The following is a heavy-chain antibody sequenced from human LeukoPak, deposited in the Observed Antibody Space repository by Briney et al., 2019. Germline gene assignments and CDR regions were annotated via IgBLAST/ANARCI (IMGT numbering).Heavy chain of an antibody. V-gene: IGHV3-30*02. CDR1: GFTFSSYG. CDR3: AKGVSYGRNSPFHY. CDR2: IRYDGSNK. J-gene: IGHJ4*02. D-gene: IGHD5-18*01. Sequence: GGSLRLSCAASGFTFSSYGMHWVRHARGKGLGWVAFIRYDGSNKYYTDSAKGRFTISRDNSKNTLYLQMNSLRAEDTAVYYFAKGVSYGRNSPFHYWGPGTLVTVSS.